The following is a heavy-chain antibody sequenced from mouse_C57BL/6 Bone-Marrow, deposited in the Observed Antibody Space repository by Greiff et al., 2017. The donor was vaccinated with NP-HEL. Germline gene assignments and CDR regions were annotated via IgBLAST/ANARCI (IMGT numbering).Heavy chain of an antibody. CDR1: GFNIKDDY. Sequence: VQLQQSGAELVRPGASVKLSCTASGFNIKDDYMHWVKQRPEQGLEWIGWIDPENGDTEYASKFQGKATITADTSSNTAYLQLSSLTSEDTAVYYCTTGTMVTTGYYYAMDDWGQGTSVTVAS. CDR2: IDPENGDT. J-gene: IGHJ4*01. V-gene: IGHV14-4*01. CDR3: TTGTMVTTGYYYAMDD. D-gene: IGHD2-2*01.